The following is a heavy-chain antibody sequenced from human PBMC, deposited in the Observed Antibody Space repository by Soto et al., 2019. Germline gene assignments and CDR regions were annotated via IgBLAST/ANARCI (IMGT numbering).Heavy chain of an antibody. J-gene: IGHJ6*03. CDR1: GGTFSSYT. V-gene: IGHV1-69*02. CDR3: ASSKKMGTLWSGYYGGRYYYYYMDV. Sequence: QVQLVQSGAEVKKPGSSVKVSCKASGGTFSSYTISWVRQAPGQGLEWMGRIIPILGIANYAQKFQGRVTITADKSTSTAYMELSSLRSEDTAVYYCASSKKMGTLWSGYYGGRYYYYYMDVWGKGTTVTVSS. CDR2: IIPILGIA. D-gene: IGHD3-3*01.